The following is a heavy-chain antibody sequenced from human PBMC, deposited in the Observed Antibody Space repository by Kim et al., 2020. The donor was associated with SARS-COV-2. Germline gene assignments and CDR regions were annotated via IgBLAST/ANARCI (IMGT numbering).Heavy chain of an antibody. CDR3: ARGLVVAAPVDY. V-gene: IGHV1-69*01. D-gene: IGHD2-15*01. Sequence: NYAQKFQGRVTITADESTSTAYMELSSLRSEDTAVYYCARGLVVAAPVDYWGQGTLVTVSS. J-gene: IGHJ4*02.